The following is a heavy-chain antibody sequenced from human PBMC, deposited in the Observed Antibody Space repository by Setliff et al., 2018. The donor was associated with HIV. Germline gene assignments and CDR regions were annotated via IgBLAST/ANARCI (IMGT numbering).Heavy chain of an antibody. Sequence: PSETLSLTCLVFSYSITNGNYWAWIRQSPGKGLEWIGSIYSTGHTYYNPSHKSRLTMSVDTAKNRFSLKLISVTAADASVYYCARDRALRFSKSPSFNYFDVWGQGALVTVSS. CDR1: SYSITNGNY. D-gene: IGHD3-10*01. CDR3: ARDRALRFSKSPSFNYFDV. CDR2: IYSTGHT. J-gene: IGHJ4*02. V-gene: IGHV4-38-2*02.